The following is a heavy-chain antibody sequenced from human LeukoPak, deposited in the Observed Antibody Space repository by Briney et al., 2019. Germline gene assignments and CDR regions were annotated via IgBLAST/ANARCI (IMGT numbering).Heavy chain of an antibody. CDR2: ISSSSSYI. D-gene: IGHD1-26*01. V-gene: IGHV3-21*01. CDR3: ARFGSYYQFDY. J-gene: IGHJ4*02. CDR1: GFTVSSNY. Sequence: PGGSLRLSCAASGFTVSSNYMSWVRQAPGKGLEWVSSISSSSSYIYYADSVKGRFTISRDNAKNSLYLQMNSLRAEDTAVYYCARFGSYYQFDYWGQGTLVTVSS.